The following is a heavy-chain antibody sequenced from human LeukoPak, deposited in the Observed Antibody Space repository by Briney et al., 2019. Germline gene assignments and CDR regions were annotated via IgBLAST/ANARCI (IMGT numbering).Heavy chain of an antibody. Sequence: SETLSLTCAVYGGSFSGYYWSWIRQPPGKGLEWIGEINHSGSTNYNPSPKSRVTISVDTSKNQFSLKLSSVTAADTAVYYCARVRNYYGSGSYYGGRYFDYWGQGTLVTVSS. CDR1: GGSFSGYY. CDR3: ARVRNYYGSGSYYGGRYFDY. D-gene: IGHD3-10*01. CDR2: INHSGST. V-gene: IGHV4-34*01. J-gene: IGHJ4*02.